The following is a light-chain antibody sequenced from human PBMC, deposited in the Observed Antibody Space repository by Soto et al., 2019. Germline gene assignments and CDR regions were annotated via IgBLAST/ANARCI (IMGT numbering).Light chain of an antibody. Sequence: DIQMTQSPSTLSASVGDGVTITCRASQSISNRLAWYQQKPGEAPKYLIYDASTLDSGAPSRFSGSGSGTEFTLSISSLRPDDFATYYCQQYNSYPWTFGQGTKVDIK. CDR3: QQYNSYPWT. V-gene: IGKV1-5*01. CDR1: QSISNR. CDR2: DAS. J-gene: IGKJ1*01.